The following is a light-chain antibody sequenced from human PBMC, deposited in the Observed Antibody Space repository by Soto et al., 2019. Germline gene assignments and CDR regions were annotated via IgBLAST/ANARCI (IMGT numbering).Light chain of an antibody. Sequence: VLSQSPGTLSLCPLERATLSCKATQSGSSNYLAWYQQKPGQAPRLLIYGASSRAAGIPARFSGSGGGTNFAITTSRQGAEDFAVPYYEQHCSAAITFGQGTRLEIK. CDR3: EQHCSAAIT. J-gene: IGKJ5*01. CDR2: GAS. CDR1: QSGSSNY. V-gene: IGKV3-20*01.